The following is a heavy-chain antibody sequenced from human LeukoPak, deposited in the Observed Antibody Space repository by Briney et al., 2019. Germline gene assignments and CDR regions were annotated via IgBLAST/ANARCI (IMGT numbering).Heavy chain of an antibody. CDR1: GGSISSGSYY. CDR2: IYYSGST. J-gene: IGHJ4*02. V-gene: IGHV4-61*01. D-gene: IGHD1-7*01. Sequence: PSQTLSLTCTVSGGSISSGSYYWSWIRQPPGKGLEWIGYIYYSGSTNYNPSLKSRVTISVDTSKNQFSLKLSSVTAADTAVYYCARKITGTTEFDYWGQGTLVTVSS. CDR3: ARKITGTTEFDY.